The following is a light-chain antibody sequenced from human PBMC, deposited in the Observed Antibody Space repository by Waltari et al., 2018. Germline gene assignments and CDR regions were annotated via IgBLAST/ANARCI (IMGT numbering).Light chain of an antibody. J-gene: IGLJ3*02. CDR3: QVWDDVTDSGV. CDR2: YDS. CDR1: NLGSKS. V-gene: IGLV3-21*04. Sequence: YVLTQPPSVSVDPGKTARLTCGGDNLGSKSVSWYQQKPGQAPVLVMVYDSDRPSEIPGRFSGSNTGNTATLTISWVEAGDEADYHCQVWDDVTDSGVFGGGTKLTVL.